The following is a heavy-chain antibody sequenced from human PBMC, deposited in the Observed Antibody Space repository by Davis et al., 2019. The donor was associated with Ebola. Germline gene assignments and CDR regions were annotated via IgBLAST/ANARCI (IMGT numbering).Heavy chain of an antibody. D-gene: IGHD5-12*01. V-gene: IGHV3-30-3*01. J-gene: IGHJ6*02. CDR3: ARRILSGYYGMDV. CDR1: GFTFSSYA. Sequence: GESLKISCAASGFTFSSYAMHWVRQAPGKGLEWVAVISYDGSNKYYADSVKGRFTISRDNSKNTLYLQMNSLRAEDTAVYYCARRILSGYYGMDVWGQGTTVTVSS. CDR2: ISYDGSNK.